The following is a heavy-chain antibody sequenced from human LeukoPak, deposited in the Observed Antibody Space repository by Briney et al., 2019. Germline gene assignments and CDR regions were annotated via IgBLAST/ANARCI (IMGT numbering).Heavy chain of an antibody. CDR2: ISAYNGHT. V-gene: IGHV1-18*01. CDR3: ARGAPLGWLPVDY. J-gene: IGHJ4*02. Sequence: ASVKLSCKASGYTFTNYGISWVRQAPGQGLEWMGWISAYNGHTNYARKPQGRVTVTTDTSTSTAYMELRSLRSDDTAVYSCARGAPLGWLPVDYWGQGTLITVSS. CDR1: GYTFTNYG. D-gene: IGHD5-24*01.